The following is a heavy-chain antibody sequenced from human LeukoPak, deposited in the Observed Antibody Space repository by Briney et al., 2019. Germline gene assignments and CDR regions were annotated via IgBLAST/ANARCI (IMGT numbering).Heavy chain of an antibody. D-gene: IGHD5-12*01. Sequence: GGSLRLSCAASGFTFSGYGMHWVRQAPGKGLEWVAVISYDGSNKYYADSVKGRFTISRDNSKNTLYLQMNSLRAEDTAVYYCAKAPSGYDSPDYWGQGTLVTVTS. CDR3: AKAPSGYDSPDY. V-gene: IGHV3-30*18. CDR1: GFTFSGYG. CDR2: ISYDGSNK. J-gene: IGHJ4*02.